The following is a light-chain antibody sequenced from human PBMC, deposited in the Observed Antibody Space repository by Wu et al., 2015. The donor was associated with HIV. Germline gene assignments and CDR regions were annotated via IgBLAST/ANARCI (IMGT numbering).Light chain of an antibody. V-gene: IGKV1-5*01. Sequence: DIQMTQSPSSLSASVGDRVTITCRASQSISSWLAWYQQRPGEAPKLLISAASSLQSGVPSRFAGSGSGTEFTLTISSLQPEDVATYYCQKYNTAPWTFGQGTKVEMK. CDR2: AAS. CDR3: QKYNTAPWT. CDR1: QSISSW. J-gene: IGKJ1*01.